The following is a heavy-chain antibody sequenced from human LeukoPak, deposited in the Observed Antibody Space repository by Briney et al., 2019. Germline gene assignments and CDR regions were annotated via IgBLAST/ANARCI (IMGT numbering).Heavy chain of an antibody. J-gene: IGHJ4*02. CDR2: IYYNGNT. Sequence: SETLSLTCSVSGGSISNSPYYLGWIRQPPGKGLEWIGSIYYNGNTYYNPSLKSRVTISVDTSKNQFSLKLSSVTAADTAVYYCAATPWGYCSGGSCYIVYWGQGTLVTVSS. D-gene: IGHD2-15*01. CDR1: GGSISNSPYY. V-gene: IGHV4-39*01. CDR3: AATPWGYCSGGSCYIVY.